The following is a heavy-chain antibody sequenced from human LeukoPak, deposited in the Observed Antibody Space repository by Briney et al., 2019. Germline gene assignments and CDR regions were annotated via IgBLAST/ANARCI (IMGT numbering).Heavy chain of an antibody. CDR1: SGSVSSGSYY. J-gene: IGHJ6*02. Sequence: SETLSLTCTVSSGSVSSGSYYWSWIRQPPGKGLEWIGYIYYIGSTNYNPSLKSRVTISVDTSKNQFSLKLSSVTAADTVVYYCARELTNYYYGVDVWGQGTTVIVSS. CDR2: IYYIGST. V-gene: IGHV4-61*01. CDR3: ARELTNYYYGVDV.